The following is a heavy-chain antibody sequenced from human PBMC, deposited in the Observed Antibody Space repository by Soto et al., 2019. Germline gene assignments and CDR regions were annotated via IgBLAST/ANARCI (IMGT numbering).Heavy chain of an antibody. J-gene: IGHJ4*02. Sequence: PSETLSFTCTVPGGSISSGGYYWSWIRQHPGKGLEWIGYIYYSGSTYYNPSLKSRVTISVDTSKNQFSLKLSSVTAADTAVYYCAGAGDSTYYDFWSGYSAHFDYWGQGTLVTVSS. D-gene: IGHD3-3*01. CDR1: GGSISSGGYY. V-gene: IGHV4-31*03. CDR3: AGAGDSTYYDFWSGYSAHFDY. CDR2: IYYSGST.